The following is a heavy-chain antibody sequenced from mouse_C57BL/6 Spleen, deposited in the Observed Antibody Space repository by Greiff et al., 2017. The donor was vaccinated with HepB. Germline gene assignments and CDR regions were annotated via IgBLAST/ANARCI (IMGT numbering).Heavy chain of an antibody. D-gene: IGHD4-1*01. CDR1: GYTFTSYW. J-gene: IGHJ2*01. CDR3: ARDRRTGPFDY. V-gene: IGHV1-52*01. Sequence: QVQLQQPGAELVRPGSSVKLSCKASGYTFTSYWMHWVKQRPIQGLEWIGNIDPSDSETHYNQKFKDKATLTVDKSSSTAYMQLSSLTSEDSAVYYCARDRRTGPFDYWGQGTTLTVSS. CDR2: IDPSDSET.